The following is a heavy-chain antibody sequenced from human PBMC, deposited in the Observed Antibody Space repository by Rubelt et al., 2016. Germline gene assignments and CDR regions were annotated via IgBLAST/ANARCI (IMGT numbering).Heavy chain of an antibody. CDR2: IYYSGRT. J-gene: IGHJ5*02. Sequence: LTCTVSGGSIGSSSWSWIRQPPGKGLEWIAYIYYSGRTNYNPSLKSRVTMSVDMSKNQLSLKLTSVTAADTAIYFCARHRIVRDLTVGGYFDPWGQGTLATVSS. D-gene: IGHD2/OR15-2a*01. V-gene: IGHV4-59*08. CDR1: GGSIGSSS. CDR3: ARHRIVRDLTVGGYFDP.